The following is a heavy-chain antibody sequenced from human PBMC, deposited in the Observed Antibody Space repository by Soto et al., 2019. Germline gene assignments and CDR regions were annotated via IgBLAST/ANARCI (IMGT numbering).Heavy chain of an antibody. V-gene: IGHV3-30*04. J-gene: IGHJ4*02. D-gene: IGHD6-13*01. CDR2: ISYDGGKK. Sequence: GGSLRLSCAASGFNFSSYAMHWVRQAPGKGLEWVAVISYDGGKKYYADSVKGRFTISRDNSKNTLYVEMNSLSAEDAAVYYCAREGQPAAGTTPHNWGRGTLVTVSS. CDR1: GFNFSSYA. CDR3: AREGQPAAGTTPHN.